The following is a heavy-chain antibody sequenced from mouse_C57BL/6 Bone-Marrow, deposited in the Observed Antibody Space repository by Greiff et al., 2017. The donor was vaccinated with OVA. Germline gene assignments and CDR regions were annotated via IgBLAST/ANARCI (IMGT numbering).Heavy chain of an antibody. Sequence: EVQRVESGGGLVQPGGSLKLSCAASGFTFSDYGMAWVRQAPRKGPEWVAFISNLAYSIYYADTVTGRFTISRENAKNTLYLEMSSLRSEDTAMYYCARHMVKGFFDYWGQGTTLTVSS. J-gene: IGHJ2*01. D-gene: IGHD2-2*01. V-gene: IGHV5-15*01. CDR1: GFTFSDYG. CDR2: ISNLAYSI. CDR3: ARHMVKGFFDY.